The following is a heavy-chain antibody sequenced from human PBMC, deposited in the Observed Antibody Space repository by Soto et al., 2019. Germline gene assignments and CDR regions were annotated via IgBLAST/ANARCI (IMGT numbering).Heavy chain of an antibody. D-gene: IGHD2-15*01. CDR1: GGSISSYY. J-gene: IGHJ6*03. CDR2: IYYSGST. Sequence: SETLSLTCTVSGGSISSYYWSWIRQPPGKGLEWIGYIYYSGSTYYNPSLKSRVTISVDTSKNQFSLKLSSVTAADTAVYYCVGTKPCSGGSCYQPKRGHRRYYYYMDVWGKGTTVTVSS. CDR3: VGTKPCSGGSCYQPKRGHRRYYYYMDV. V-gene: IGHV4-59*04.